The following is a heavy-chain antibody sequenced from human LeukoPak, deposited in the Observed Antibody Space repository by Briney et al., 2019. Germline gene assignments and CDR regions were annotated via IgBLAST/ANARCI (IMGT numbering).Heavy chain of an antibody. V-gene: IGHV7-4-1*02. CDR1: GYTFTSYA. Sequence: ASVKVSCKASGYTFTSYAMNWVRQAPGQGLEWMGWINTNTGNPTYAQGFPGRFVFSLDTSVSTAYLQISSLKAEDTAVYYCARLPTVGYYYYYMDVWGKGTTVTVSS. CDR2: INTNTGNP. CDR3: ARLPTVGYYYYYMDV. D-gene: IGHD4-17*01. J-gene: IGHJ6*03.